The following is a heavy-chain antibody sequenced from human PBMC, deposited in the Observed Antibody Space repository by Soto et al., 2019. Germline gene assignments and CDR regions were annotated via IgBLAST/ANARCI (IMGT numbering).Heavy chain of an antibody. V-gene: IGHV4-31*03. D-gene: IGHD2-15*01. Sequence: QVQMQESGPGLVKPSPTLYLTCSVSGGSIIDSGSFYWNWIRQHPGTGLELIGYIYYSGSTYYNRSLKSRATISLDTSKNQFSLKLTSVTAADTAIYYCARGEVVASNWFDPWGQVTLVTVSS. CDR2: IYYSGST. CDR3: ARGEVVASNWFDP. J-gene: IGHJ5*02. CDR1: GGSIIDSGSFY.